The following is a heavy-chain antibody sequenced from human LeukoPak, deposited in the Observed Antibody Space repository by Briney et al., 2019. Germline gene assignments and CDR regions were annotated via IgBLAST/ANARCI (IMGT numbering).Heavy chain of an antibody. CDR2: ISGSGGST. J-gene: IGHJ4*02. CDR1: GFTFSSYG. V-gene: IGHV3-23*01. CDR3: AKHRRFLETNIDY. Sequence: PGGSLRLSCPASGFTFSSYGMTGVHQAPGKGLEWVSAISGSGGSTYYADSVKGRFTISRDNSKNTLYLQMNSLRAEDTAVYYCAKHRRFLETNIDYWGQGTLVTVSS. D-gene: IGHD3-3*01.